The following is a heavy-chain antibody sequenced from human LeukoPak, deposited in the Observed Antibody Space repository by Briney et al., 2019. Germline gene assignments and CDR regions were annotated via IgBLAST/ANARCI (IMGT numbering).Heavy chain of an antibody. CDR3: AKPTRGSGGSFLIDY. CDR1: GFSFSAYG. J-gene: IGHJ4*02. V-gene: IGHV3-33*06. Sequence: PGRSLRLSCAASGFSFSAYGMHWVRQSPGKGLEWLAVIWDDGSYTYYADSVKGRFTISRDSAKNTLYLQMNSLRAEDTAVYYCAKPTRGSGGSFLIDYWGQGTLVSVSS. D-gene: IGHD2-15*01. CDR2: IWDDGSYT.